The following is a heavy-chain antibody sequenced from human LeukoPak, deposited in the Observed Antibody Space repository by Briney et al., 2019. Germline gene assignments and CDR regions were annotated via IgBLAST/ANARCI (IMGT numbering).Heavy chain of an antibody. J-gene: IGHJ4*02. V-gene: IGHV1-46*01. CDR2: INPSGGST. D-gene: IGHD2-2*01. Sequence: ASVKVSCKASGYTFTSYYMHWVRQAPGQGLEWMGIINPSGGSTSYAQKFQGRVTMTRDTSTSTVYMELSSLRSEDTAVYYCARGPAKYCSSTSCEWGHFDYWGQGTLVTVSS. CDR1: GYTFTSYY. CDR3: ARGPAKYCSSTSCEWGHFDY.